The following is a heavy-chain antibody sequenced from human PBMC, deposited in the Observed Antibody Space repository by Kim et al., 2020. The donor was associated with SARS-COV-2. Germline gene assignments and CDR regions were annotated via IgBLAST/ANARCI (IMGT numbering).Heavy chain of an antibody. CDR2: IYYNGIT. J-gene: IGHJ4*02. CDR1: GGSITGYY. D-gene: IGHD4-4*01. Sequence: SETLSLTCTVSGGSITGYYWSWIRQPPGKGLEWIGYIYYNGITNYNPSLKSRVTISVDTSKNQFSLHLTSVTAADTAMYYCARQVQFWGQGTLVTVSS. CDR3: ARQVQF. V-gene: IGHV4-59*08.